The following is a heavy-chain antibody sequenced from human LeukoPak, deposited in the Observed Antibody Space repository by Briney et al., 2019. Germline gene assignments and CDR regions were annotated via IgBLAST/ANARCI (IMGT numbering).Heavy chain of an antibody. CDR1: GGSFSGYY. CDR2: INHSGST. V-gene: IGHV4-34*01. CDR3: ARGASRLKFDP. J-gene: IGHJ5*02. Sequence: KPSETLSLTRAVYGGSFSGYYWSWIRQPPGKGLEWIGEINHSGSTNYNPSLKSRVTISVDTSKNQFSLKLSSVTAADTAVYYCARGASRLKFDPWGQGTLVTVSS.